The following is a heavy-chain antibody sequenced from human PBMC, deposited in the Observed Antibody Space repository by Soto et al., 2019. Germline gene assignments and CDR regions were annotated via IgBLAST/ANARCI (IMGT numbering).Heavy chain of an antibody. J-gene: IGHJ2*01. CDR3: AKENWYLDL. V-gene: IGHV3-11*01. Sequence: GGSLRLSCAASGFTFSDYYMSWIRQVPGKGLEWVSYISNGGDAVHYADSVKGRFTISRDNADNSLYLQMNSLKVEDTAVYYRAKENWYLDLWGRGTLVTVSS. CDR2: ISNGGDAV. CDR1: GFTFSDYY.